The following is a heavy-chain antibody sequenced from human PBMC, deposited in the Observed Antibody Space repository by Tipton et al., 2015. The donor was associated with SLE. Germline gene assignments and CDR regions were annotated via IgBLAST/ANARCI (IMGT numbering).Heavy chain of an antibody. CDR3: ARDHPIMTTVTS. J-gene: IGHJ4*02. D-gene: IGHD4-17*01. CDR1: GGSISSHY. Sequence: TLSLTCTVSGGSISSHYWSWIRQPPGKGLEWIGYVYYTGITNYKSSLKSRVTISVDTSKNQFSLKLSSVTAADTAVYYCARDHPIMTTVTSWGQGTLVTVSS. V-gene: IGHV4-59*11. CDR2: VYYTGIT.